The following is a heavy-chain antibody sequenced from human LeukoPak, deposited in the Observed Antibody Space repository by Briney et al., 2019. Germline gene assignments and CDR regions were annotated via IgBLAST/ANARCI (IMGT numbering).Heavy chain of an antibody. CDR3: ARGRVVVPAAIGPRFDY. CDR2: INHSGST. D-gene: IGHD2-2*01. V-gene: IGHV4-34*01. CDR1: GGSLSGYY. Sequence: SETLSLTCAVYGGSLSGYYWSWIRQPPGKGLEWIGEINHSGSTNYNPSLKSRVTISVDTSKNQFSLKLSSVTAADTAVYYCARGRVVVPAAIGPRFDYWGQGTLVTVS. J-gene: IGHJ4*02.